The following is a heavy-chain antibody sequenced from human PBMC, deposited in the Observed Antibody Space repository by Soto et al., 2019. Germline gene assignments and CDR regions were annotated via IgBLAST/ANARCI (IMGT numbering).Heavy chain of an antibody. V-gene: IGHV3-21*01. J-gene: IGHJ4*02. CDR1: GFTFSSYS. CDR2: ISSSSSYI. CDR3: ARDDGSSGTFDY. Sequence: GGSLRLSCAASGFTFSSYSMNWVRQAPGKGLEWVSSISSSSSYIYYADSVKGRFTISRDNAKNSLYLQMNSLRAEDTAVYYCARDDGSSGTFDYWGQGPLVTVSS. D-gene: IGHD3-22*01.